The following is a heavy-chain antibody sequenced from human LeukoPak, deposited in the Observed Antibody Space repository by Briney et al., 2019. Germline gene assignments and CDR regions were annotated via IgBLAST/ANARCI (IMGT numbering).Heavy chain of an antibody. V-gene: IGHV4-59*11. CDR3: ARAPAFHP. J-gene: IGHJ5*02. CDR1: GGSISSHY. CDR2: IYYSGST. Sequence: AETLCLTCAVSGGSISSHYWSWVRQPPGKGLEWVGDIYYSGSTNYNPSLKSRVTISVDTTKNQFSLKLSSVTAADRAVYYCARAPAFHPGGQGTLATVSP.